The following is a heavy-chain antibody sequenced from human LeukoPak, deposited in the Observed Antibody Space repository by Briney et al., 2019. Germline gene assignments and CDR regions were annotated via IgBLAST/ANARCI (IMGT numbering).Heavy chain of an antibody. V-gene: IGHV1-2*02. J-gene: IGHJ5*02. Sequence: GASVKVSCKASGYTFTGYYMHWVRQAPGQGLEWMGWINPNSGGTNYAQKFQGRVTITADKSTSTAYMELSSLRSEDTAVYYCARAGVYTTSWFDRLGWFDPWGQGTLVTVSS. D-gene: IGHD6-13*01. CDR1: GYTFTGYY. CDR2: INPNSGGT. CDR3: ARAGVYTTSWFDRLGWFDP.